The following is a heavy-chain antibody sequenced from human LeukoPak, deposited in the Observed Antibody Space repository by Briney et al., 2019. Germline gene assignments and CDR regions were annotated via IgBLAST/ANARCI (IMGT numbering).Heavy chain of an antibody. CDR2: ISYDGSNK. J-gene: IGHJ4*02. Sequence: GGSLRLSCAASGFTFSSYGMHWVRQAPGKGLEWVAVISYDGSNKYYADSVKGRFTISRDNAKNSLYLQMNSLRDEDTAVYYCASGSPIDFWGQGTLVTVSS. D-gene: IGHD1-26*01. CDR1: GFTFSSYG. CDR3: ASGSPIDF. V-gene: IGHV3-30*03.